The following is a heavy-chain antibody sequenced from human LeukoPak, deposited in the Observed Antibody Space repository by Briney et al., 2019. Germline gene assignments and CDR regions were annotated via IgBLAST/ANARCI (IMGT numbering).Heavy chain of an antibody. CDR3: AKDSGSYWAPCLDY. Sequence: GGSLRLSCAASGFTFSSYWMSWVRQAPGKGLEWVANIKQDGSEKYYVDSVKGRFTISRDNAKNSLYLQMNSLRAEDTAVYYCAKDSGSYWAPCLDYWGQGALVTVSS. CDR1: GFTFSSYW. V-gene: IGHV3-7*01. D-gene: IGHD1-26*01. CDR2: IKQDGSEK. J-gene: IGHJ4*02.